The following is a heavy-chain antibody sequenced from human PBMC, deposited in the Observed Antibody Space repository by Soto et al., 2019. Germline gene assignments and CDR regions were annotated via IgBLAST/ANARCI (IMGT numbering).Heavy chain of an antibody. D-gene: IGHD6-13*01. CDR1: GFTFDDYA. Sequence: EVQLVESGGGLVQPGRSLRLSCAASGFTFDDYAMHWVRQAPGKGLEWVSGISWNSGSIGYADSVKGRFTISRDNAKNSLYLQMNSLRAEDTALYYCAKAAAGLYSFDYWGQGTLVTVSS. CDR2: ISWNSGSI. J-gene: IGHJ4*02. CDR3: AKAAAGLYSFDY. V-gene: IGHV3-9*01.